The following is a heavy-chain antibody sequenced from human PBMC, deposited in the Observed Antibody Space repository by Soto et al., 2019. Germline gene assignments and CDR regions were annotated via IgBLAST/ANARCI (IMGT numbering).Heavy chain of an antibody. CDR2: VHISGHS. V-gene: IGHV4-4*02. CDR3: ARVRQGCSANNCYFDP. Sequence: QVHLQESGPGLVAPSGTLSLTCTLSGGSVRAPDWWNWVRQSPDKGLEWIAEVHISGHSNYNASLRSRVSVAIDSSKNQFYLNLNSVTAADTAIYYCARVRQGCSANNCYFDPWGQGTQVTISS. D-gene: IGHD1-1*01. J-gene: IGHJ5*01. CDR1: GGSVRAPDW.